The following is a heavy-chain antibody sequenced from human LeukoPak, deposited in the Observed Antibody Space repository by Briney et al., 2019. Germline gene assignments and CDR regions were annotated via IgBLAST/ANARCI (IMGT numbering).Heavy chain of an antibody. J-gene: IGHJ4*02. Sequence: GGSLRLSCAASGFTFSSYEMNWVRQAAGKGLEWVSYISSSGSTIYYADSVKGRFTISRDNAKNSLYLQMNSLRAEDTAVYYCAKERPRYYDSRGLDFWGQGTLVTVSS. CDR3: AKERPRYYDSRGLDF. V-gene: IGHV3-48*03. D-gene: IGHD3-22*01. CDR1: GFTFSSYE. CDR2: ISSSGSTI.